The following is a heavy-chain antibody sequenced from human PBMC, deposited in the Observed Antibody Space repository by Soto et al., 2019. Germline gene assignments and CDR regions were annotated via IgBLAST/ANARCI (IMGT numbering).Heavy chain of an antibody. CDR1: SGSVSSASYY. CDR2: VDDSGNT. Sequence: SETLSLTCTVSSGSVSSASYYWIWIRQPPGKGLEWIGHVDDSGNTNYNPSLKSRVTISVDTSKNQFSLRLRSVTAADTAVYYCARLRSYSAGWYDYWGQGTLVTVSS. V-gene: IGHV4-61*01. J-gene: IGHJ4*02. CDR3: ARLRSYSAGWYDY. D-gene: IGHD6-19*01.